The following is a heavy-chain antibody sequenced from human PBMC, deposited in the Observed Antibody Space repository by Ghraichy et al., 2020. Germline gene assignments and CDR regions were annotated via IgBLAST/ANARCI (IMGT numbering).Heavy chain of an antibody. Sequence: SETLSLTCTVSGGSVSSGSYYWSWIRQPPGKGLEWIGYIYYSGSTNYNPSLKSRVTISVDTSKNQFSLKLSSVTAADTAVYYCARELAAAGIKWYFDLWGRGTLVTVSS. V-gene: IGHV4-61*01. CDR2: IYYSGST. J-gene: IGHJ2*01. CDR3: ARELAAAGIKWYFDL. D-gene: IGHD6-13*01. CDR1: GGSVSSGSYY.